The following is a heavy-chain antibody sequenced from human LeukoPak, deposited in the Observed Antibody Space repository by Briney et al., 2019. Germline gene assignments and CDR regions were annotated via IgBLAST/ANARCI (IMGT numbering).Heavy chain of an antibody. CDR2: ISAYNGNT. Sequence: ASVKVSCKASGYTFTSYGISWVRQAPGQGLEWMGWISAYNGNTNYAQKLQGRVTMTTDTSTSTAYMELRSLRSDDTAVYYCARAGTRCYLGVCNWFDPWGQGTLLSVS. CDR1: GYTFTSYG. CDR3: ARAGTRCYLGVCNWFDP. J-gene: IGHJ5*02. D-gene: IGHD2-2*01. V-gene: IGHV1-18*01.